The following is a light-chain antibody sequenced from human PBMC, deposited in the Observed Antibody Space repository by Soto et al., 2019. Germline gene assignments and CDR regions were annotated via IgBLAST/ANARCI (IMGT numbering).Light chain of an antibody. CDR1: QSVSNNY. CDR2: GAS. V-gene: IGKV3-20*01. CDR3: QQHGNSPPSWT. Sequence: ETVLTQSPGTLSLSPGERATLFCRASQSVSNNYLAWYQQIPGQAPRLLIYGASSRSTGIPDRFSGSGSVTVFSLTISRLEPEDSAVYYCQQHGNSPPSWTFGHGTKVEIK. J-gene: IGKJ1*01.